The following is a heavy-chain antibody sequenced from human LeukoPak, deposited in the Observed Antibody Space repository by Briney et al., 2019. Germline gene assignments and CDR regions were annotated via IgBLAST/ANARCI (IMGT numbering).Heavy chain of an antibody. Sequence: GGSLRLSCAASGFTFSSYAMSWVRQAPGKGLEWVSAISASGGSTYYADSVKGRFTISRDSSKNTLYLQINSLRAEDTALYYCAKDLSEYSTSFLFDYWGQGTLVTVSS. CDR1: GFTFSSYA. CDR2: ISASGGST. V-gene: IGHV3-23*01. CDR3: AKDLSEYSTSFLFDY. J-gene: IGHJ4*02. D-gene: IGHD6-6*01.